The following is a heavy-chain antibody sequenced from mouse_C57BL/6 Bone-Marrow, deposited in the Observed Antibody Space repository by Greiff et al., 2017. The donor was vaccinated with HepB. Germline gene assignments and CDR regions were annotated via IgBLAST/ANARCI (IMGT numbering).Heavy chain of an antibody. D-gene: IGHD1-1*01. Sequence: QVQLQQPGAELVRPGTSVKLSCKASGYTFTSYWMHWVKQRPGQGLEWIGVIDPSDSYTNYNQKFKGKATLTVDTSSSTAYMQLSSLTSEDSAVYYCARASDYYYGSSWFAYWDQGTLVTVSA. CDR2: IDPSDSYT. CDR3: ARASDYYYGSSWFAY. CDR1: GYTFTSYW. J-gene: IGHJ3*01. V-gene: IGHV1-59*01.